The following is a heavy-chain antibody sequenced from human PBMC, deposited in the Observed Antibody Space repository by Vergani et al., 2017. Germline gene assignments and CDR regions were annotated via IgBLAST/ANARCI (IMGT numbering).Heavy chain of an antibody. D-gene: IGHD6-13*01. Sequence: EVQLVESGGGLVKPGGSLRLSCAASGFTFSSYSMNWVRQAPGKGLEWVSSISSSSSYIYYADSVKGRFTISRDNAKNSLYLQMNSLRAEDTAVYYCAKSGRIAAAGSRNWFDPWGQGTLVTVSS. J-gene: IGHJ5*02. CDR3: AKSGRIAAAGSRNWFDP. CDR2: ISSSSSYI. CDR1: GFTFSSYS. V-gene: IGHV3-21*04.